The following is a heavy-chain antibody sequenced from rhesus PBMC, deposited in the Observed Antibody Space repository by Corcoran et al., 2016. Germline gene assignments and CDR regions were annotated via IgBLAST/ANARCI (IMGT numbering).Heavy chain of an antibody. Sequence: QVQLVQSGAEVKKPGSSVKVSCKASGYTFTDYYMHWVRQDPRQGLEWMGWINPYNSNTKDAQKFQGRGTMTRDTSTSTAYMELSSMRSEDTAVYYCARGYCSSTYCSLSAFDFWGQGLRVTVSS. J-gene: IGHJ3*01. CDR3: ARGYCSSTYCSLSAFDF. D-gene: IGHD2-15*01. CDR1: GYTFTDYY. V-gene: IGHV1S2*01. CDR2: INPYNSNT.